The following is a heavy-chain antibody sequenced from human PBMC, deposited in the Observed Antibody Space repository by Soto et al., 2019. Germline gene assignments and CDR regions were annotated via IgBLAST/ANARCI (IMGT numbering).Heavy chain of an antibody. CDR3: ARRYGYSFDY. Sequence: SETLALTCTVSGGSVSSGDYYWSWIRQPPGKGLEWIGYIHYSGSTYYNPSLKSRVTISVDTSKNQFSLKLTSVTAADTAVYYCARRYGYSFDYWGQGTLVTVSS. CDR2: IHYSGST. CDR1: GGSVSSGDYY. J-gene: IGHJ4*02. D-gene: IGHD1-1*01. V-gene: IGHV4-30-4*01.